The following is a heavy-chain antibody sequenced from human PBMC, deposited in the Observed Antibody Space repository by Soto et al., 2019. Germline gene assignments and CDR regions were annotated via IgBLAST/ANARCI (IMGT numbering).Heavy chain of an antibody. V-gene: IGHV4-31*03. CDR3: ARRDVEMATHAFDI. J-gene: IGHJ3*02. CDR1: GGSISSGGYY. D-gene: IGHD5-12*01. CDR2: IYYSGST. Sequence: QVQLQESGPGLVKPSQTLSLTCTVSGGSISSGGYYWSWIRQHPGKGLEWIGYIYYSGSTYYNPSLKSRVTISVDTSKNKFSLKLSSVTAADTAVYYCARRDVEMATHAFDIWGQGTMVTVSS.